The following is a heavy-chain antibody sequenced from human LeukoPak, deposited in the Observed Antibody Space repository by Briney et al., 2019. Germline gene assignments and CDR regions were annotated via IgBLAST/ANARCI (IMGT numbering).Heavy chain of an antibody. V-gene: IGHV1-2*06. CDR1: GYTFTGYY. CDR3: ARDIVVAVAAPDAFDI. D-gene: IGHD6-19*01. J-gene: IGHJ3*02. Sequence: ASVKVSCKASGYTFTGYYMHWVRQAPGQGLEWMGRINPNSGGTNYAQKLQGRVTMTTDTSTSTAYMELRSLRSDDTAVYYCARDIVVAVAAPDAFDIWGQGTMVTVSS. CDR2: INPNSGGT.